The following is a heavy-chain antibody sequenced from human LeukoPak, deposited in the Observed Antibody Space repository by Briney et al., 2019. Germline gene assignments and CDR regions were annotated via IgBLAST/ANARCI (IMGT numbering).Heavy chain of an antibody. CDR2: ISSNGGST. V-gene: IGHV3-64*01. CDR1: GFTFSSYA. Sequence: GGSLRLSCAASGFTFSSYAMHWVRQAPGKGLEYVSAISSNGGSTYYANSVKGRFTISRDNSKNTLYLQMGSLRAEDMAVYYCARARLNYYDSSGYYDYWGQGTLVTVSS. CDR3: ARARLNYYDSSGYYDY. J-gene: IGHJ4*02. D-gene: IGHD3-22*01.